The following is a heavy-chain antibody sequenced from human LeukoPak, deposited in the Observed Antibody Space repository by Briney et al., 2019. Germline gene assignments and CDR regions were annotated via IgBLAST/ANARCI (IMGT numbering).Heavy chain of an antibody. CDR2: IYTSGST. V-gene: IGHV4-4*07. Sequence: PSETLSLTCTVSGGSISSYYWSWIRQPAGKGLEWIGRIYTSGSTNYNPSLKSRVTMSVDTSKNQFSLKLSSVTAADTAVYYCAGDPASQYYDFWSGYSGVNWFDPWGQGTLVTVSS. CDR1: GGSISSYY. CDR3: AGDPASQYYDFWSGYSGVNWFDP. D-gene: IGHD3-3*01. J-gene: IGHJ5*02.